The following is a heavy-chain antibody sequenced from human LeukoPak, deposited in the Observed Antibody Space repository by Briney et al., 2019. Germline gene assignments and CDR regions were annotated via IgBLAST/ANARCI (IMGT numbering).Heavy chain of an antibody. D-gene: IGHD3-16*02. CDR3: ARVAGGYLLSYFDY. J-gene: IGHJ4*02. V-gene: IGHV4-59*01. CDR1: GGSISSYY. Sequence: SETLSLTCTVSGGSISSYYWSWIRQPPGKGLEWIGYIYYSGSTNYNPSLKSRVTISIDTSRNQFSLKLSSVTAADTAVYYCARVAGGYLLSYFDYWGQGTLVTVSS. CDR2: IYYSGST.